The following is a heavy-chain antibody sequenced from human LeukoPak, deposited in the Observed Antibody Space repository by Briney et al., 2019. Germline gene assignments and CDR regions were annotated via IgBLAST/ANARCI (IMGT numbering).Heavy chain of an antibody. D-gene: IGHD3-10*01. CDR1: GFTFSNSA. J-gene: IGHJ4*02. CDR2: FSVSGGST. V-gene: IGHV3-23*01. CDR3: AFSLASGTYSGY. Sequence: GGSLRLSCAASGFTFSNSAMYWVRQAPGKGLEWVSSFSVSGGSTYYADSVKGRFTISRDNSKNTLYLQMNSLRADDTAVYYCAFSLASGTYSGYWGQGTLVTVSS.